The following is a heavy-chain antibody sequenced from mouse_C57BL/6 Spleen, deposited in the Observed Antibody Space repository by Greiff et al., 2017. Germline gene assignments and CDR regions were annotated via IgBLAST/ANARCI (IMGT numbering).Heavy chain of an antibody. CDR2: WNNDTY. V-gene: IGHV8-2*01. D-gene: IGHD1-1*01. J-gene: IGHJ3*01. Sequence: SGPGILQPSPSLSLACTSSGFSLSTSGMGLSWLRQPSGMALVWLASTWNNDTYYNPSLKGRPTFSMDTSNYQVFLKLTTVDSAVSATASGDWRGSQFAYWGQGTLVTVSA. CDR1: FSLSTSGMGL. CDR3: WRGSQFAY.